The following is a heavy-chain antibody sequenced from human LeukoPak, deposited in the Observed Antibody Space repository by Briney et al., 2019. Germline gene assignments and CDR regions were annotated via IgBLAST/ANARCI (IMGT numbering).Heavy chain of an antibody. V-gene: IGHV4-34*01. Sequence: PSETLSHTCAVYGGSFGGYYWSWIRQPPGKGLEWIGEINHSGSTNYNPSLKSRVTISVDTSKNQFSLKLSSVTAADTAVYYCARARNYYDSSGPTSDAFDIWGQGTMVTVSS. D-gene: IGHD3-22*01. CDR3: ARARNYYDSSGPTSDAFDI. CDR1: GGSFGGYY. J-gene: IGHJ3*02. CDR2: INHSGST.